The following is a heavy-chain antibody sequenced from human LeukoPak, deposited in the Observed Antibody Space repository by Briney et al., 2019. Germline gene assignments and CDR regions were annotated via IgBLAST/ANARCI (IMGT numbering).Heavy chain of an antibody. V-gene: IGHV3-30*02. CDR3: AKDIGGSYYYYYMDV. Sequence: PGGSLRLSCAASGFTFSSYGMHWARQAPGKGLEWVAFIRYDGSNKYYADSVKGRFTISRDNSKNTLYLQMNSLRAEDTAVYYCAKDIGGSYYYYYMDVWGKGTTVTVSS. CDR1: GFTFSSYG. D-gene: IGHD3-16*01. J-gene: IGHJ6*03. CDR2: IRYDGSNK.